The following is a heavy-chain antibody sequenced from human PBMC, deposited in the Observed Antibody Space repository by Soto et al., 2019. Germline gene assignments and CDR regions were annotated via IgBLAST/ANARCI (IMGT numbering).Heavy chain of an antibody. CDR3: ARDSAIAAAGTQSNYYGMDV. Sequence: QVQLQESGPGLVKPSGTLSLTCAVSGGSISSSNWWSWVRQPPGKGLEWIGEIYHSGSTNYNPSLKSRVTISVDKSKNQFSLKLSSVTAADTAVYYCARDSAIAAAGTQSNYYGMDVWGQGTTVTVSS. D-gene: IGHD6-13*01. CDR1: GGSISSSNW. V-gene: IGHV4-4*02. CDR2: IYHSGST. J-gene: IGHJ6*02.